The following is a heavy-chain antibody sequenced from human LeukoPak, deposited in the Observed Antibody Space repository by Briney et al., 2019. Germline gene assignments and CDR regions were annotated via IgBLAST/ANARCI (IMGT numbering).Heavy chain of an antibody. D-gene: IGHD4-17*01. CDR2: ISWNSGSI. J-gene: IGHJ4*02. CDR3: AKDIFTTAHYYFDY. Sequence: GGSLRLSCAASGFTFDDYAMHWVRQAPGKGLEWVSGISWNSGSIGYADSGEGRFTISRDNAKNSLYLQMNSLRAEDTALYYCAKDIFTTAHYYFDYWGQGTLVTVSS. CDR1: GFTFDDYA. V-gene: IGHV3-9*01.